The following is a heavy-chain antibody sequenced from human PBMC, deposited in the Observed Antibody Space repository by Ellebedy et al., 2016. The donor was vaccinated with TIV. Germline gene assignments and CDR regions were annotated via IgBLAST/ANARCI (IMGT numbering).Heavy chain of an antibody. CDR3: ATDGSYGDFRSPAHAFET. CDR2: INQDESQR. V-gene: IGHV3-7*01. Sequence: GESLKISCAVSGFSFRSYWISWVRQAPGRGLEWVANINQDESQRYYVDSVKGRFTISRDNTKSSLYLQMNSLRAEDTAVYYCATDGSYGDFRSPAHAFETWGQGTVVRVSS. CDR1: GFSFRSYW. J-gene: IGHJ3*02. D-gene: IGHD4-17*01.